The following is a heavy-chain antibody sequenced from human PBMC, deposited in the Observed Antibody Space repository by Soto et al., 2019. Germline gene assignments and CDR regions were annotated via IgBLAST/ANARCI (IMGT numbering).Heavy chain of an antibody. CDR2: ISGSGGTT. V-gene: IGHV3-23*01. Sequence: GGSLRLSCAASGFTFSNYAMNWVRQAPGKGLEWVSAISGSGGTTYYADSVKGRFTMSRDNSKNTLYLQMNSLRADDTAVHYFAKVPLPPSSFDSWGLGTLVTVSS. D-gene: IGHD2-21*01. J-gene: IGHJ4*02. CDR1: GFTFSNYA. CDR3: AKVPLPPSSFDS.